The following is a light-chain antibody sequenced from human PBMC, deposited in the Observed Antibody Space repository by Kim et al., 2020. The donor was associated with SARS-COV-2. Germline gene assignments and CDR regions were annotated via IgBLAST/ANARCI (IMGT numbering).Light chain of an antibody. CDR2: AAS. J-gene: IGKJ1*01. CDR1: QSISSY. CDR3: QQSYRTPRT. Sequence: DIQMTQSPSSLSASVGDRVTITCRASQSISSYLNWYQQKPGKAPKLLIYAASSLQSGVPSRFSGSGSGTDFTLTISSLQPEDFATYYCQQSYRTPRTLGQGTKGDIK. V-gene: IGKV1-39*01.